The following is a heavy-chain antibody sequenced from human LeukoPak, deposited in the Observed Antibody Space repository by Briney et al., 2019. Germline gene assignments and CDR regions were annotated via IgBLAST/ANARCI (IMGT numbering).Heavy chain of an antibody. J-gene: IGHJ5*02. Sequence: ASVKVSCKASGYTFTSYGICWVRQAPGQGLEWMGWISAYNGNTNYAQKLQGRVTMTTDTSTSTAYMELRSLRSDDTAVYYCARVLHYGSGSYYNDYWFDPWGQGTLVTVSS. CDR2: ISAYNGNT. D-gene: IGHD3-10*01. V-gene: IGHV1-18*04. CDR3: ARVLHYGSGSYYNDYWFDP. CDR1: GYTFTSYG.